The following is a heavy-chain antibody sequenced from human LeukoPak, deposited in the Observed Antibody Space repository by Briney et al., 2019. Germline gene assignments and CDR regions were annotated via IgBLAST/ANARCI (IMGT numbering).Heavy chain of an antibody. CDR1: GFTFSSYS. J-gene: IGHJ3*02. Sequence: PGGSLRLSCAASGFTFSSYSMNWVRQAPGKGLEWVSSISSSSSYIYYADSVKGRFTISRDNAKNSLYQQMNSLRAEDTAVYYCARAEYYYDSSGCGAFDIWGQGTMVTVSS. CDR3: ARAEYYYDSSGCGAFDI. V-gene: IGHV3-21*01. CDR2: ISSSSSYI. D-gene: IGHD3-22*01.